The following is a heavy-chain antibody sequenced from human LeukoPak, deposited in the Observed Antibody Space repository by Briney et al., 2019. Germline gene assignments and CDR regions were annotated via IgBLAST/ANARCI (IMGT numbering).Heavy chain of an antibody. CDR3: ARYSTYDYYYFDY. V-gene: IGHV5-51*01. CDR1: GYSFTSYW. CDR2: IYPGDSDT. Sequence: GESLKISCKGSGYSFTSYWIGWVRQMPGKGLEWMGIIYPGDSDTRYSPSFQGQDTISADKSISTAYLQWSSLKASDTAVYYCARYSTYDYYYFDYWGQGTLVTVSS. J-gene: IGHJ4*02. D-gene: IGHD4-11*01.